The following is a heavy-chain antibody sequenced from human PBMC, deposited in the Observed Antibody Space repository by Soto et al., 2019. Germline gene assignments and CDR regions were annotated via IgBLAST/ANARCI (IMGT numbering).Heavy chain of an antibody. V-gene: IGHV1-18*01. CDR1: GYTLTSYG. J-gene: IGHJ4*02. CDR3: AREFVRGVGSDY. D-gene: IGHD3-10*02. CDR2: ISTYNGNT. Sequence: QVQLVQSGAEEKKPGASVKVSCKASGYTLTSYGISWVRQAPGQWLERMGWISTYNGNTKYAQKLQGRVTMTTDTSTSTAYMELRSLRSDDTAVFYCAREFVRGVGSDYWGQGTQVTVSS.